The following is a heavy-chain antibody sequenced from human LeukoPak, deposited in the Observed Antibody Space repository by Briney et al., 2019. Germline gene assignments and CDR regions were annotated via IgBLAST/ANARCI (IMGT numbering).Heavy chain of an antibody. CDR3: ARVAFAVVRYYFDY. CDR2: IYYSGST. D-gene: IGHD3-10*01. J-gene: IGHJ4*02. V-gene: IGHV4-30-4*01. CDR1: GGSISSGGYY. Sequence: SQTLSLTCTGSGGSISSGGYYWSWIRQPPGKGLEWIGYIYYSGSTYYNPSLKSRVTISVDTSKNQFSLKLSSVTAADTAVYYCARVAFAVVRYYFDYWGQGTLVTVSS.